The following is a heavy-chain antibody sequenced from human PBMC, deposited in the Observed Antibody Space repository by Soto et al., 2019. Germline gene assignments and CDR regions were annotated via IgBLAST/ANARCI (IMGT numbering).Heavy chain of an antibody. Sequence: EEQLVESGGDLVQPGGSLRLSCAASGFTVSNNYMSWVRQAPGKGLEWVSLIYSGGSTYYADSVKGRFTISRDSSKKRLYLQMNSLRAEDTAMYYCAAYSHKGYWGQGTLVTVSS. V-gene: IGHV3-66*01. D-gene: IGHD3-16*01. CDR3: AAYSHKGY. CDR2: IYSGGST. CDR1: GFTVSNNY. J-gene: IGHJ4*02.